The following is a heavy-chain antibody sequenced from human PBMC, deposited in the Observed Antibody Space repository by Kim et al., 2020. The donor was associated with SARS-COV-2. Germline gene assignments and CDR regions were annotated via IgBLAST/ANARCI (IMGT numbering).Heavy chain of an antibody. Sequence: SVKVSCKASGGTFSSHAISWVRQAPGQGLEWMGGIIPIFGTANYAQKFQGRVTITADESTSTAYMELSSLRSEDTAVYYCAQYSSSWYNWFDPWGQGTLVTVSS. J-gene: IGHJ5*02. CDR1: GGTFSSHA. D-gene: IGHD6-13*01. CDR3: AQYSSSWYNWFDP. CDR2: IIPIFGTA. V-gene: IGHV1-69*13.